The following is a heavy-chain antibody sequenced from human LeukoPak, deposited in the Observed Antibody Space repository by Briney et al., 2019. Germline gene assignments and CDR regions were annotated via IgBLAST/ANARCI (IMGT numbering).Heavy chain of an antibody. CDR2: INPKSGGT. CDR1: GYCFIDIY. CDR3: AREREYCSRSSCRLYRY. J-gene: IGHJ4*02. D-gene: IGHD2-2*01. V-gene: IGHV1-2*02. Sequence: RASVKVSCTASGYCFIDIYVHGGAQAPGQGLEWMGWINPKSGGTHYAQNFYGRVTMTRDTSITTAYMELSRLRSDDNITNSSAREREYCSRSSCRLYRYWGQGTLVIVSS.